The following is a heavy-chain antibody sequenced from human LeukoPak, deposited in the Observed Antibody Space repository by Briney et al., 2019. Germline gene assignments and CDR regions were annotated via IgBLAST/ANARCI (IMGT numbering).Heavy chain of an antibody. V-gene: IGHV3-23*01. CDR1: GITLSNYG. CDR3: AKDLTVVVPAALDAFDI. D-gene: IGHD2-2*01. CDR2: ISDSAGRT. J-gene: IGHJ3*02. Sequence: GGSLRLSCAVSGITLSNYGMSWVRQAPGKGLEWVAGISDSAGRTNYADSVKGRFTISRDNSKNTLYLQMNSLRAEDTAVYYCAKDLTVVVPAALDAFDIWGQGTMVTVSS.